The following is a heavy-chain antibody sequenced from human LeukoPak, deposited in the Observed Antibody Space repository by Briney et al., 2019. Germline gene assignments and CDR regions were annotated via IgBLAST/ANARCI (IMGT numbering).Heavy chain of an antibody. V-gene: IGHV4-39*01. CDR1: GGSISSSSYY. CDR2: IYYSGST. J-gene: IGHJ5*02. CDR3: AKTGKYSSGWTNWFDP. D-gene: IGHD6-19*01. Sequence: SETLSLTCTVSGGSISSSSYYWGWIRQPPGKGLEWIGTIYYSGSTYYNPSLKSRVTISVDTSKNQFSLQLSSVTAADTAVYYCAKTGKYSSGWTNWFDPWGQGTLVTVSS.